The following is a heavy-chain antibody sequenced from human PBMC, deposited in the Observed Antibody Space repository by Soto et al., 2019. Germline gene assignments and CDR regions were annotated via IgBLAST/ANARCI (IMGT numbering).Heavy chain of an antibody. J-gene: IGHJ4*02. D-gene: IGHD3-22*01. CDR2: IYYSGST. CDR1: GGSISSYY. V-gene: IGHV4-59*01. Sequence: SETLSLTCTVSGGSISSYYWSWIRQPPGKGLEWIGYIYYSGSTNYNPSLKSRVTISVDTSKNQFSLKLSSVTAADTAVYYCAREKYYYDSSGYPYPHYFDYWGQGTLVTVSS. CDR3: AREKYYYDSSGYPYPHYFDY.